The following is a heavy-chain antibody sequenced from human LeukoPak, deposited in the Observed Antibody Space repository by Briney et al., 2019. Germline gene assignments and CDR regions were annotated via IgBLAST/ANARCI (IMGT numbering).Heavy chain of an antibody. CDR3: ARDSLVVPAATDAFDI. J-gene: IGHJ3*02. V-gene: IGHV4-4*07. CDR1: GGSISSYY. D-gene: IGHD2-2*01. Sequence: SETLSLTCTVSGGSISSYYWSWIRQPAGKGLEWIGRIYTSGSTNYNPSLKSRVTMSVDTSKNQFSLKLSSVTAADTAVYYCARDSLVVPAATDAFDIWGQGTMVTVSS. CDR2: IYTSGST.